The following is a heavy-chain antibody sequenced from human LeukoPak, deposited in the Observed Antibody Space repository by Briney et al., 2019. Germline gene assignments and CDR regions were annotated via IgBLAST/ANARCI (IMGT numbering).Heavy chain of an antibody. CDR1: GGSISSSSYC. CDR2: IYYSGST. J-gene: IGHJ5*02. Sequence: PSETLSLTCTVSGGSISSSSYCWGWIRQPPGKGLEWIGSIYYSGSTYYNPSLKSRVTISVDTSKNQFSLKLSSVTAADTAVYYCARGMGFDPWGQGTLVTVSS. D-gene: IGHD5-24*01. V-gene: IGHV4-39*01. CDR3: ARGMGFDP.